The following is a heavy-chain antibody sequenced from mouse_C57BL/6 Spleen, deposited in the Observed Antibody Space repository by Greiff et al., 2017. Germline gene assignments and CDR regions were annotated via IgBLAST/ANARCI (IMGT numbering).Heavy chain of an antibody. J-gene: IGHJ2*01. Sequence: EVQLQQSGPELVKPGASVKISCKASGYTFTDYYMNWVKQSHGKSLEWIGDINPNNGGTSYNQKFKGKATLTVDKSSSTAYMELRSLTSEDSAVYYCARDGSSPLGYWGKGTTLTVSS. CDR2: INPNNGGT. CDR3: ARDGSSPLGY. V-gene: IGHV1-26*01. CDR1: GYTFTDYY. D-gene: IGHD1-1*01.